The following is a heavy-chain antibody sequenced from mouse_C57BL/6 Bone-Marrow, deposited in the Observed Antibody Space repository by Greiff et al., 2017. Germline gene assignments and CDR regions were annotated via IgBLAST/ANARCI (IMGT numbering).Heavy chain of an antibody. CDR2: ISDGGSYT. V-gene: IGHV5-4*01. J-gene: IGHJ3*01. Sequence: EVKLMESGGGLVKPGGSLKLSCAASGFTFSSYAMSWVRQTPEKRLEWIATISDGGSYTYYPANVKGRFTIPREHAKTNLYLQMSHLKSEDTAMYYCARDTMITAWVAYGGQGTLVTVSA. CDR1: GFTFSSYA. D-gene: IGHD2-4*01. CDR3: ARDTMITAWVAY.